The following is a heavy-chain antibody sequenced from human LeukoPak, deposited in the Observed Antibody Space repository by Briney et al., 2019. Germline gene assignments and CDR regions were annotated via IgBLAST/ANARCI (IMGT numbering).Heavy chain of an antibody. J-gene: IGHJ2*01. Sequence: ASVKVSCKASGYTFTSYGISWVRQAPGQGLEWMGWISADNGNTNYAQKLQDRVTMTTDTSTSTAYMELRSLRSDDTAVYYCARGYPGTTSTGGFDLWGRGTLVTVSS. V-gene: IGHV1-18*01. CDR3: ARGYPGTTSTGGFDL. D-gene: IGHD1-1*01. CDR2: ISADNGNT. CDR1: GYTFTSYG.